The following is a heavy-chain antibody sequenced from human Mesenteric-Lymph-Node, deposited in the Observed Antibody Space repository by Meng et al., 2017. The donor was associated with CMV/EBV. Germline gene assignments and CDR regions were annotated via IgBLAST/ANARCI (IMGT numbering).Heavy chain of an antibody. CDR1: GGTLSNYA. CDR2: AIPLFGTA. D-gene: IGHD3-22*01. J-gene: IGHJ4*02. Sequence: SVKVSCKASGGTLSNYAINWVRQAPGQGLEWMGAAIPLFGTANYAQKFQGRVTITTDESTSTAYMELSSLRSEDTAVYYCARVDSSGYGWDYWGQGTLVTVSS. V-gene: IGHV1-69*05. CDR3: ARVDSSGYGWDY.